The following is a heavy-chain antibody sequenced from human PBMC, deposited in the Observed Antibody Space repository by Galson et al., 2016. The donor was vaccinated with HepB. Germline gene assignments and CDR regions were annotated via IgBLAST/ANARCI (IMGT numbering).Heavy chain of an antibody. CDR3: ARDDYCSGGSCFDY. CDR1: GFTFSSYG. Sequence: SLRLSCAASGFTFSSYGMHWVRQAPGKGLEWVAVISYDGSNKYYADSVKGRFTISRDNSKNSVDLQMNSLRVEDTAVYYCARDDYCSGGSCFDYWGQGTLVTVSS. D-gene: IGHD2-15*01. V-gene: IGHV3-30*03. CDR2: ISYDGSNK. J-gene: IGHJ4*02.